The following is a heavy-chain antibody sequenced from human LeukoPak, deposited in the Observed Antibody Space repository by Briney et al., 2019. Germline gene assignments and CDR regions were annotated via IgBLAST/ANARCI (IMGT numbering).Heavy chain of an antibody. D-gene: IGHD3-16*01. V-gene: IGHV1-2*02. CDR1: GYTFTGYY. J-gene: IGHJ4*02. CDR3: ARGWGSLWYFDN. CDR2: TNPNTGVT. Sequence: ASVKVSCKASGYTFTGYYIHWIRQAPGQGLEWMGWTNPNTGVTNYAPIFQGRAAMTRDTSITTAYMELSRLTSDDTAVYYCARGWGSLWYFDNWGQGTLVTVSS.